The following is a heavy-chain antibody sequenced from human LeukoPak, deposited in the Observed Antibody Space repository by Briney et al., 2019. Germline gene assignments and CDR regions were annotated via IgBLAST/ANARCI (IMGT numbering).Heavy chain of an antibody. V-gene: IGHV3-23*01. CDR3: AKHPYYYDSSGYPRGPWFDP. CDR1: GFTFSSYA. J-gene: IGHJ5*02. CDR2: ISGSGGST. Sequence: PGGSPRLSCAASGFTFSSYAMSWVRQAPGKGLEWVSAISGSGGSTYYADSVKGRFTISRDNSKNTLYLQMNSLRAEDTAVYYCAKHPYYYDSSGYPRGPWFDPWGQGTLVTVSS. D-gene: IGHD3-22*01.